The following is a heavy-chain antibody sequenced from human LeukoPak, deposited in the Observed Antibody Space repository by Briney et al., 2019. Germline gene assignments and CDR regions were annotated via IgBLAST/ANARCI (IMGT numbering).Heavy chain of an antibody. CDR2: ISSDGGNR. CDR1: GFTFSTYG. V-gene: IGHV3-30*03. D-gene: IGHD3-3*01. CDR3: ARNVLTIDGYSDY. Sequence: LPGRSLRLSCAASGFTFSTYGLHWVRQAPGKGLEWVAVISSDGGNRNYADSVKGRFTISRDNSKSTLYLQMDSLRAEDTAVYYCARNVLTIDGYSDYWGQGTLVTVSS. J-gene: IGHJ4*02.